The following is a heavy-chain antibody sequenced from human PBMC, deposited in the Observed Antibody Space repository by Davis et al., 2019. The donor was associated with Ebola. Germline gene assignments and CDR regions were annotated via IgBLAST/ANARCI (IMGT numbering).Heavy chain of an antibody. J-gene: IGHJ4*02. V-gene: IGHV3-30*18. Sequence: GGSLRLSCDAPAFTFSSYGMHCVRQAPGKGLEWVAVISYDGSNKYYADSVKGRFTISRDNSKNTLYLQMNSLRAEDTAVYYCAKIGGSYGEFDYWGQGTLVTVSS. CDR3: AKIGGSYGEFDY. CDR1: AFTFSSYG. CDR2: ISYDGSNK. D-gene: IGHD4-17*01.